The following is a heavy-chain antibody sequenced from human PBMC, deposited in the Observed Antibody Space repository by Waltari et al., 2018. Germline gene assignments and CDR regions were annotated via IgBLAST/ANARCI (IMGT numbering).Heavy chain of an antibody. V-gene: IGHV3-23*01. CDR2: ISGSGGYT. D-gene: IGHD3-16*01. CDR3: TGWSDANRAAYVGY. Sequence: EVQLSESGGGLVQPGGSLRLSCAASGFTFSSYAMSWVRQTPGKGLAWVSGISGSGGYTVYADSVRGRFTISRDNSKNTLYLQMNNLRAEETALYYCTGWSDANRAAYVGYWGQGTLVTVSS. CDR1: GFTFSSYA. J-gene: IGHJ4*02.